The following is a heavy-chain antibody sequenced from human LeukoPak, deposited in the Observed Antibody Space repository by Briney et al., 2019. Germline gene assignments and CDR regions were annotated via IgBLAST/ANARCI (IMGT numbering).Heavy chain of an antibody. V-gene: IGHV1-69*01. CDR2: IIPIFGTA. Sequence: ASVKVSCKASGGTFSSYAISWVRQAPGQGLEWMGGIIPIFGTANYAQKFQGRVTITADESTSTAYMELSSLRSEDTAVYYCARDHQGYSNYGFDYWGQGTLVTVSS. J-gene: IGHJ4*02. CDR3: ARDHQGYSNYGFDY. CDR1: GGTFSSYA. D-gene: IGHD4-11*01.